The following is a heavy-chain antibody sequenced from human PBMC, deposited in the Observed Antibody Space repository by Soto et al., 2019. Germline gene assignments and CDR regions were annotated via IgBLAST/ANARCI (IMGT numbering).Heavy chain of an antibody. J-gene: IGHJ3*02. CDR1: GGTFSSYT. CDR2: IIPILGIA. CDR3: ARRVKRHVSVNPDDAFDI. V-gene: IGHV1-69*02. Sequence: QVQLVQSGAEVKKPGCWVKVSCKASGGTFSSYTISWVRQAPGQGLEWMGRIIPILGIANYAQTFQGRFTITADKSTSTAYMELSSLRSEDTAVYYCARRVKRHVSVNPDDAFDIWGHAPMVTVSS.